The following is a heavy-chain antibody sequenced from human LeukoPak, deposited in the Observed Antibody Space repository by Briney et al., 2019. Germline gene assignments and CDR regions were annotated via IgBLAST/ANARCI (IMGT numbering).Heavy chain of an antibody. D-gene: IGHD6-13*01. CDR3: ASSRRGYTSGWFFDY. CDR1: GDSINNYY. V-gene: IGHV4-59*01. J-gene: IGHJ4*02. Sequence: PSETLSLTCTVSGDSINNYYWNWIRQSPGKGLEWIGYIFHFGSPHYGPSLRSRVTISIDTSKNQFSLKLASVTTADTAIYYCASSRRGYTSGWFFDYWGQGALVTVSS. CDR2: IFHFGSP.